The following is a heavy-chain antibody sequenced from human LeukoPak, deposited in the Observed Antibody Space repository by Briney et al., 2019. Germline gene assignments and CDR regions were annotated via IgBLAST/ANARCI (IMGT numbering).Heavy chain of an antibody. J-gene: IGHJ4*02. CDR1: GFTFSTYS. CDR3: ARAADFWSGYFTAIGL. CDR2: ISSSSRTI. V-gene: IGHV3-48*01. Sequence: PGGSLRPSCAASGFTFSTYSMNWVRQAPGKGLEWLSYISSSSRTIYYADSVRGRFTISRDNAKSSLYLQVNSLRAEDTAVYYCARAADFWSGYFTAIGLWGQGTLVTVSS. D-gene: IGHD3-3*01.